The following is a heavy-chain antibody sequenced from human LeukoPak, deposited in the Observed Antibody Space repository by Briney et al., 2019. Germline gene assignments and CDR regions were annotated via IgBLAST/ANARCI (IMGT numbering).Heavy chain of an antibody. CDR2: ISGSGGST. CDR1: GFTFSSYA. J-gene: IGHJ4*02. Sequence: GGSLRLSCAASGFTFSSYAMSWVRQAPGKGREWVSAISGSGGSTYYADSVKGRFTISRDNSKNTLYLQMDSLRAKDTAVYYCAKDPRWLLSYYFDYWGQGNLVTVSS. CDR3: AKDPRWLLSYYFDY. V-gene: IGHV3-23*01. D-gene: IGHD5-12*01.